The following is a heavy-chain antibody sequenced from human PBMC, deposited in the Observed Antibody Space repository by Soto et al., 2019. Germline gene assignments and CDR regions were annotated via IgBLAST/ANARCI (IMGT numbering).Heavy chain of an antibody. D-gene: IGHD3-16*01. CDR3: ARVVPMMMDV. CDR1: GYTFSNYG. V-gene: IGHV1-18*04. CDR2: ISGLHGNT. Sequence: QGHLVQSGAEVKKPGASVKVSCKASGYTFSNYGVSWVRQAPGQGLEWMGWISGLHGNTNYAQKFQGRVTMTMDTTRTTAYLELRSLRSYDTAIYYCARVVPMMMDVWGQGTTVTVSS. J-gene: IGHJ6*02.